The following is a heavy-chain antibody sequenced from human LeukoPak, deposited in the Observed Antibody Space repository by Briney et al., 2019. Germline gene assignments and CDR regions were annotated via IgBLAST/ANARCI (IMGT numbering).Heavy chain of an antibody. Sequence: GASVTVSCKASGHTFSGNWLHWVRQAPGQGLEWMGIIKANDGPTSYAQRVQGRVTLTRDMSTSSVYMELSSLPSHDTAVYYCARDHSNSRTWWFAPWGQGTLVTVSS. D-gene: IGHD2-2*01. CDR3: ARDHSNSRTWWFAP. V-gene: IGHV1-46*01. CDR2: IKANDGPT. CDR1: GHTFSGNW. J-gene: IGHJ5*02.